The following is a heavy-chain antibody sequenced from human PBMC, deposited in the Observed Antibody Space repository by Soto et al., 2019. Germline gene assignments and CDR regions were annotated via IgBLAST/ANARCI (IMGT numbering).Heavy chain of an antibody. V-gene: IGHV4-39*01. CDR1: GVSISSSSCY. Sequence: PSETLSLPWAVFGVSISSSSCYCGGCRKPPGKGLEWIGSIYYSGSTYYNPSLKSRVTISVDTSKNQFSLKLSSVTAADTAVYYCARQGLLGVVISDFDYWGQGTLVTVSS. D-gene: IGHD3-3*01. CDR3: ARQGLLGVVISDFDY. J-gene: IGHJ4*02. CDR2: IYYSGST.